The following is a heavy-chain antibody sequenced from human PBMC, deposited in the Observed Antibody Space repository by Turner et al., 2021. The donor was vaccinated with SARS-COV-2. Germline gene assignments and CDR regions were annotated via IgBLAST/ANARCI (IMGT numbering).Heavy chain of an antibody. J-gene: IGHJ4*02. CDR2: IGPSGST. V-gene: IGHV4-34*01. Sequence: LPQWGPGLVSASGTLAPPFAVYGGSSSDDSWTWVRQPPGKGLEWIGEIGPSGSTNYSPSLKSRLTISVDRSNNQLFLQLSSLTAADTAVYYCARRGPHTGWSFDYWGQGTLVTVSS. D-gene: IGHD6-19*01. CDR1: GGSSSDDS. CDR3: ARRGPHTGWSFDY.